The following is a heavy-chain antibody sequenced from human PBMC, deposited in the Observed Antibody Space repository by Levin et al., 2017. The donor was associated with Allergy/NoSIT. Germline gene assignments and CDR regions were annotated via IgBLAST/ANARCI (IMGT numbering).Heavy chain of an antibody. V-gene: IGHV3-30-3*01. CDR2: ISYDGSNK. CDR1: GFTFSSYA. J-gene: IGHJ5*02. D-gene: IGHD4-17*01. Sequence: GESLKISCAASGFTFSSYAMHWVRQAPGKGLEWVAVISYDGSNKYYADSVKGRFTISRVNSKNTLYLQMNSLRAEDTAVYYCARDLYGDYQGGFDPWGQGTLVTVSS. CDR3: ARDLYGDYQGGFDP.